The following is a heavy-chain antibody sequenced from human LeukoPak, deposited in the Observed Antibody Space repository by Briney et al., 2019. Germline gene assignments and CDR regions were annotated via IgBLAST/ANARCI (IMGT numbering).Heavy chain of an antibody. V-gene: IGHV4-31*03. CDR3: AREVRRSLTGYYYGFDP. Sequence: SETLSLTCTVSGGSISSGGHYWSWIRQHPGKGLEWIGYIYYSGSTYYNPSLKSRVTISVDTSKNQFSLKLSSVTAADTAVYYCAREVRRSLTGYYYGFDPWGQGTLVTVSS. CDR2: IYYSGST. J-gene: IGHJ5*02. CDR1: GGSISSGGHY. D-gene: IGHD3-9*01.